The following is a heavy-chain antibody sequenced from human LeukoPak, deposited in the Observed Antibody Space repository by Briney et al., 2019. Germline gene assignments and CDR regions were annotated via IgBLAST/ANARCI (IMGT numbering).Heavy chain of an antibody. CDR3: AXXXXHXSXXXDV. CDR1: GGSISSYY. V-gene: IGHV4-59*01. Sequence: PSXTLSXXCTVSGGSISSYYWSWIRQPPGKGLEWIGYIYYSGSTSYNPSLTGRVTISVDTSKKQFSLKLSSVTAADTAVYYCAXXXXHXSXXXDVWGKXTXVTISS. J-gene: IGHJ6*03. CDR2: IYYSGST.